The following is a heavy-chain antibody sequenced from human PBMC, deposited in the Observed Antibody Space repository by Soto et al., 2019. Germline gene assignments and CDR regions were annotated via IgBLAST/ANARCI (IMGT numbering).Heavy chain of an antibody. D-gene: IGHD3-16*01. J-gene: IGHJ4*02. CDR2: VSGYNGNT. CDR3: SRDLGAKVYF. V-gene: IGHV1-18*01. CDR1: GDTFTSHG. Sequence: GASLKVCCKASGDTFTSHGISWVRQAPGQGLEWMGWVSGYNGNTNYAQKFQGRVTMTTDTSTTTAYMELRSLTSDDTAVYYCSRDLGAKVYFWGQGTLVTVS.